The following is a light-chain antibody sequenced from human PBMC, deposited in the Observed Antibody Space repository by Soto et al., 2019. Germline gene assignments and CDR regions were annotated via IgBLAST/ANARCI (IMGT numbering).Light chain of an antibody. J-gene: IGKJ4*01. CDR1: QSVSSN. CDR3: QQYNNAAIT. CDR2: GAS. Sequence: EIVMTQSPATLSVSPGERATLSCGASQSVSSNLAWYQQKPGQAPRLLIYGASTRATGIPARFSGSGSGTEFTLTISSLQSEDFAVYYCQQYNNAAITFGGGTKVDIK. V-gene: IGKV3-15*01.